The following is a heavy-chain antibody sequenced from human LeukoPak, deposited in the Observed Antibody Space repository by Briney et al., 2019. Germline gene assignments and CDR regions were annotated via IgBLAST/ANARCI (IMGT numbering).Heavy chain of an antibody. D-gene: IGHD3-22*01. CDR3: ARAIYDSSGFGDY. J-gene: IGHJ4*02. CDR1: GFTFSTYS. Sequence: PGGSLRLSCVASGFTFSTYSMNWVRQAPGKGLEWVSYISSSGCTIYFADSVKGRFTISRDNAKNSLYLQMNSLRDEDTAVYYCARAIYDSSGFGDYWGQGTLVTVSS. CDR2: ISSSGCTI. V-gene: IGHV3-48*02.